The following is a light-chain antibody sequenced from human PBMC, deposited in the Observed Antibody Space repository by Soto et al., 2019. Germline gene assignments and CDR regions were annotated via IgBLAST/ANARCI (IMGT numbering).Light chain of an antibody. V-gene: IGKV3-15*01. CDR3: QQYLDWPLT. J-gene: IGKJ4*01. CDR1: QSLATN. Sequence: EIVMTQSPVTLSVSPGERVTLSCRASQSLATNLAWYQQKPGQTPRLVIYGISARASGIPCRFSGSGFGTDVTLTISRLQPEDSAVYYCQQYLDWPLTFGGGTKVEI. CDR2: GIS.